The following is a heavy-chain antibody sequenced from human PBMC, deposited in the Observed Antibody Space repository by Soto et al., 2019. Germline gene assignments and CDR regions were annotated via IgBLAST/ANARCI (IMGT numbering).Heavy chain of an antibody. D-gene: IGHD3-9*01. CDR2: IYYSGST. CDR3: ARSVRYPRVDY. V-gene: IGHV4-30-4*01. CDR1: GGSISRGDYY. Sequence: PSETLSLTCTVSGGSISRGDYYWSWIRHPPGKGLEWIGYIYYSGSTYYNPSLKSRVTISVDTSKNQFSLKLSSVTAADTAVYYCARSVRYPRVDYWGQGTLVTVSS. J-gene: IGHJ4*02.